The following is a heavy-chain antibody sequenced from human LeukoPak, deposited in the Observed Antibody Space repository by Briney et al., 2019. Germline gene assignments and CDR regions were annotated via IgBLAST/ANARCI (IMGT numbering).Heavy chain of an antibody. Sequence: PSETLSLTCAVYGGSFSGYYWSWIRQPPGKGLEWIGEINHSGSTNYNPSLKSRATISVDTSKNQFTLKLSSVTAADTAVYYCARHFHYDFWSGYYRQNRQNRDHYYYMDVWGEGTTVTVSS. D-gene: IGHD3-3*01. CDR2: INHSGST. V-gene: IGHV4-34*01. CDR1: GGSFSGYY. CDR3: ARHFHYDFWSGYYRQNRQNRDHYYYMDV. J-gene: IGHJ6*03.